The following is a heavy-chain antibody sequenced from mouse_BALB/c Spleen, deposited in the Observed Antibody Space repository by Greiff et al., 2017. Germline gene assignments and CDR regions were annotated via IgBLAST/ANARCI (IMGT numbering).Heavy chain of an antibody. CDR1: GYTFTSYW. Sequence: VQLQQSGAELAKPGASVKMSCKASGYTFTSYWMHWVKQRPGQGLEWIGYINPSTGYTEYNQKFKDKGTLTADKSSSTAYMQLSSLTSEDSAVYYCARRRGDGYDYAMDYWGQGTSVTVSS. J-gene: IGHJ4*01. V-gene: IGHV1-7*01. CDR3: ARRRGDGYDYAMDY. D-gene: IGHD2-3*01. CDR2: INPSTGYT.